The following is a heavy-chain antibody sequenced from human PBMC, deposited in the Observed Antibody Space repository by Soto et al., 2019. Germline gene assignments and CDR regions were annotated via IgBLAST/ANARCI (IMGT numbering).Heavy chain of an antibody. Sequence: PWGSMRLSCAACGFTFEDYAMHWVRQAPGKGLEWVSGISWNSGSIGYADSVKGRFTISRDNAKNPLYLQMNSLRAEDTALYYCAKDNNFWSGYYIGAFDIWGQGTMVTVSS. J-gene: IGHJ3*02. CDR3: AKDNNFWSGYYIGAFDI. CDR2: ISWNSGSI. D-gene: IGHD3-3*01. V-gene: IGHV3-9*01. CDR1: GFTFEDYA.